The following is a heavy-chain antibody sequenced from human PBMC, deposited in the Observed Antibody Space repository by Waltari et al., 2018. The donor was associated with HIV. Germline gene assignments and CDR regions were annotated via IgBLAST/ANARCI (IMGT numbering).Heavy chain of an antibody. CDR3: ARARAGGIDY. Sequence: QVQLQQWGAGLLTPSETLSLTSAVSGGSFSCYYWSWIRQPPGKGLEWIGEINHSGSTNYNPSLKSRVTISVDTSKNQFSLKLSSVTAADTAVYYCARARAGGIDYWGQGTLVTVSS. D-gene: IGHD6-19*01. V-gene: IGHV4-34*01. CDR2: INHSGST. CDR1: GGSFSCYY. J-gene: IGHJ4*02.